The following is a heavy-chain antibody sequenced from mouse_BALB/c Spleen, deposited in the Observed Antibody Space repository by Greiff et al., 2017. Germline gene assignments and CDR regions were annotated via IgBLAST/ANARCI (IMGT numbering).Heavy chain of an antibody. J-gene: IGHJ3*01. D-gene: IGHD2-4*01. Sequence: VQLKESGPGLVKPSQSLSLTCSVTGYSITSGYYWNWIRQFPGNKLEWMGYISYDGSNNYNPSLKNRISITRDTSKNQFFLKLNSVTTEDTATYYCARERDYDGFAYWGQGTLVTVSA. CDR2: ISYDGSN. CDR3: ARERDYDGFAY. CDR1: GYSITSGYY. V-gene: IGHV3-6*02.